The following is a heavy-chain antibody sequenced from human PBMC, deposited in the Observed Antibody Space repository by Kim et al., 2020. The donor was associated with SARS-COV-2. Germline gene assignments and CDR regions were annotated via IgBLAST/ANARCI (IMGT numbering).Heavy chain of an antibody. V-gene: IGHV2-70*01. CDR3: ARMLRYSSGWYYFDY. J-gene: IGHJ4*02. Sequence: SLKTRLTISKDTSKNQVVLTMTNMDPVDTATYYCARMLRYSSGWYYFDYWGQGTLVTVSS. D-gene: IGHD6-19*01.